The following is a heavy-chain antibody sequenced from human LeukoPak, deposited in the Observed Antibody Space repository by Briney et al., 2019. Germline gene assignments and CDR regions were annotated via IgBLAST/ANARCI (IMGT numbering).Heavy chain of an antibody. Sequence: GGSLRLSCAASGFTFSSYAMSWVRQALGKGLEWVSSISSSSSYIYYADSVKGRFTISRDNAKNSLYLQMNSLRAEDTAVYYCARISLDPFYYYMDVWGKGTTVTVSS. CDR2: ISSSSSYI. D-gene: IGHD3-16*01. CDR1: GFTFSSYA. CDR3: ARISLDPFYYYMDV. V-gene: IGHV3-21*01. J-gene: IGHJ6*03.